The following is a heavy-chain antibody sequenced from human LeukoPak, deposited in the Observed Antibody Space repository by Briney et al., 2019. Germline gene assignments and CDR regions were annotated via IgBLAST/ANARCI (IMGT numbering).Heavy chain of an antibody. J-gene: IGHJ4*02. D-gene: IGHD3-10*01. CDR2: ISGSGGST. CDR1: GFTFSSYA. V-gene: IGHV3-23*01. CDR3: AKPYYGSGSYPPYYFDY. Sequence: PGGSLRLSCAASGFTFSSYAMSWVRQAPGKGLEWVSGISGSGGSTYYADSVKGRFIFSRDNSKNTLYLQMNSLRAEDTAVYYCAKPYYGSGSYPPYYFDYWAREPWSPSPQ.